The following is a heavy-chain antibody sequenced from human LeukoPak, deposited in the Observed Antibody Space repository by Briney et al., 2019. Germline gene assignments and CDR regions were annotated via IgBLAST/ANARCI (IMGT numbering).Heavy chain of an antibody. V-gene: IGHV4-61*02. CDR1: GGSISSGSYY. D-gene: IGHD4-11*01. CDR2: IYTSGST. Sequence: PSETLSLTCTVSGGSISSGSYYWSWIRQPAGKGLEWIGRIYTSGSTNYNPSLKSRVTISVDTSKNQFSLKLSSVTAADTAVYYCARRDRLQHTFDYWGQGTLVTVFS. J-gene: IGHJ4*02. CDR3: ARRDRLQHTFDY.